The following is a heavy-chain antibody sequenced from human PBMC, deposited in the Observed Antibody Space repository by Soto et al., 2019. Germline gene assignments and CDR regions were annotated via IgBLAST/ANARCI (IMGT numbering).Heavy chain of an antibody. Sequence: QVQLVQSGAEVKKPGSSVKVSCKAAGGTFRTYTINWVRQAPGQGLEWMGRIIPLLDVTNNAQRFQGRGTITAEKSTSTVYMELTSLTSQDTAVYSCARYSGTVGYDDSWGQGTLVTVSS. CDR1: GGTFRTYT. CDR2: IIPLLDVT. J-gene: IGHJ4*02. CDR3: ARYSGTVGYDDS. V-gene: IGHV1-69*02. D-gene: IGHD3-10*01.